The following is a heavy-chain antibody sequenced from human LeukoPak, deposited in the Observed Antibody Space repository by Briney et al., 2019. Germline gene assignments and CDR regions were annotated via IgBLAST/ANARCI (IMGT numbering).Heavy chain of an antibody. CDR3: AGVIAARPYYYYGMDV. V-gene: IGHV3-53*01. CDR2: IYSGGST. D-gene: IGHD6-6*01. Sequence: GSLRLSCAASGFTFSSNYMSWVRQAPGKGLEWVSVIYSGGSTYYADSVKGRFTISRDNSKNTLYLQMNSLRAEDTAVYYCAGVIAARPYYYYGMDVWGQGTTVTVSS. CDR1: GFTFSSNY. J-gene: IGHJ6*02.